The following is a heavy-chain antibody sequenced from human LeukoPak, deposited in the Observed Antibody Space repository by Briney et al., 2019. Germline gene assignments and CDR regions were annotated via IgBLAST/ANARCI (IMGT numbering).Heavy chain of an antibody. Sequence: VASVKVSCKASGYTFTGYYMHWVRQAPGKGLEWMGGFDPEDGETIYAQKFQGRVTMTEDTSTDTAYMELSSLRSEDTAVYYRATDPGKYCSSTSCLFDYWGQGTLVTVSS. D-gene: IGHD2-2*01. J-gene: IGHJ4*02. V-gene: IGHV1-24*01. CDR1: GYTFTGYY. CDR2: FDPEDGET. CDR3: ATDPGKYCSSTSCLFDY.